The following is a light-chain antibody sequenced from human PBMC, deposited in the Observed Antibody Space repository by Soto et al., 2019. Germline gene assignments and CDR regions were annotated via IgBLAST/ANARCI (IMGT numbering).Light chain of an antibody. CDR1: QSVSID. Sequence: EIVMTQSPATVPVSPGERVTLSCRASQSVSIDLAWYQQKPGQAPRLLIYGASTRATDIPPSFTGSGSGTEFTLTISSLQSEDMAVYYCQQYNNWPPRTVGQGTKVDIK. CDR2: GAS. J-gene: IGKJ1*01. V-gene: IGKV3-15*01. CDR3: QQYNNWPPRT.